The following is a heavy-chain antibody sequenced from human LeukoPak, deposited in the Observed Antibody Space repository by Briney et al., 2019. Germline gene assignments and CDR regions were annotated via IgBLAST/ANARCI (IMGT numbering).Heavy chain of an antibody. V-gene: IGHV3-11*04. CDR2: ISSSGSTI. CDR1: GFTFSDYY. CDR3: ARDREISHRWLTD. Sequence: PGGSLRLSCAASGFTFSDYYMSWIRQAPGKGLELVSYISSSGSTIYYAGSVKGRFTISRDNAKNSLYLQMNSLRAEDTAVYYCARDREISHRWLTDWGQGTLVTVSS. D-gene: IGHD3-16*02. J-gene: IGHJ4*02.